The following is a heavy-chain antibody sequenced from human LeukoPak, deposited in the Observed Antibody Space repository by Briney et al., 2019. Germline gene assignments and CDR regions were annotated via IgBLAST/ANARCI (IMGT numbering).Heavy chain of an antibody. Sequence: GGSLRLSCAASGFTFSSYGMYWVRQAPGKGLEWVAVISYDGSNKYYADSVKGRFTISRDNSKNTLYLQMNSLRAEDTAVYYCAKGAAMIVVPNWFDPWGQGTLVTVSS. CDR3: AKGAAMIVVPNWFDP. D-gene: IGHD3-22*01. J-gene: IGHJ5*02. V-gene: IGHV3-30*18. CDR2: ISYDGSNK. CDR1: GFTFSSYG.